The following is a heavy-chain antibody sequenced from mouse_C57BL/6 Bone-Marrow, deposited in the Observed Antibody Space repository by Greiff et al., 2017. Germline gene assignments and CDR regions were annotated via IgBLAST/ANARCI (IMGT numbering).Heavy chain of an antibody. V-gene: IGHV1-59*01. Sequence: QVQLQQPGAELVRPGTSVKLSCKASGYTFTSYWMHWVKQRPGQGLEWIGVIDPSDSYTNYNQKFKGKATLTVDTSSSTAYMQLSSLTSEDSAVYYCARCGDSSGYVDYYAMDYWGQGTSVTVSS. J-gene: IGHJ4*01. CDR3: ARCGDSSGYVDYYAMDY. D-gene: IGHD3-2*02. CDR1: GYTFTSYW. CDR2: IDPSDSYT.